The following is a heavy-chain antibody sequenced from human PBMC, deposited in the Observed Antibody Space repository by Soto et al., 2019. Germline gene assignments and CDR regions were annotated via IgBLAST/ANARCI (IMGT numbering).Heavy chain of an antibody. CDR3: AHSIHGSSWGF. D-gene: IGHD3-10*01. V-gene: IGHV2-5*02. Sequence: QITLKESGPTLVKPTQTLTLTCTFSGFSLSTTGAGVGWILQPPGKALEWLALIYWDDVKRYSPSLESRLTITKDTSKTQVVRTMTNMDPVDTATDYWAHSIHGSSWGFWGQGTLVTVSS. CDR2: IYWDDVK. J-gene: IGHJ4*02. CDR1: GFSLSTTGAG.